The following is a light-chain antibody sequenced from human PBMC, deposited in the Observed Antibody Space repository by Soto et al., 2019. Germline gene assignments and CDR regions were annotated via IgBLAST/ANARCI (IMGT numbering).Light chain of an antibody. CDR1: QSVSSY. CDR3: QQRTNWPLS. V-gene: IGKV3-11*01. CDR2: DAS. J-gene: IGKJ3*01. Sequence: EIVLTQSPATLSLSPGERATLSCRASQSVSSYLAWYRQKPGQAPRLLIYDASNRATGIPARFSGSGSGTDFTLTLISLEPEDFAVYYCQQRTNWPLSFGPGTKVDIK.